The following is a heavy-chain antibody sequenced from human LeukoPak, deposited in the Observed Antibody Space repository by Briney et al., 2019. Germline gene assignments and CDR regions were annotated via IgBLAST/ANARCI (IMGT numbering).Heavy chain of an antibody. CDR2: LYPSGSS. CDR3: ARDLSGSLYFDY. V-gene: IGHV4-4*07. CDR1: GASISPYY. D-gene: IGHD3-10*01. J-gene: IGHJ4*02. Sequence: SGTLSLTCTVSGASISPYYWKWIRQPAGKGLEWIGRLYPSGSSDQNPSLKSRVSISVGTSSNQFSLRVTSVTAADTATYYCARDLSGSLYFDYWGQGILVTVSA.